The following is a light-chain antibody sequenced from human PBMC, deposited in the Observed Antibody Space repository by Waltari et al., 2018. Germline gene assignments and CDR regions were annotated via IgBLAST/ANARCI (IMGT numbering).Light chain of an antibody. CDR2: DAS. V-gene: IGKV6-21*01. CDR3: QQSRSFPPT. CDR1: QSICTS. J-gene: IGKJ4*01. Sequence: IVLTQSPDFQSVPTQGKVTITCRASQSICTSLHWHQQTPGQAPKPLITDASDSLFGVPSRFTGSGSGTDFTLTISSLEAEDAATYYCQQSRSFPPTFGGGTKVEIK.